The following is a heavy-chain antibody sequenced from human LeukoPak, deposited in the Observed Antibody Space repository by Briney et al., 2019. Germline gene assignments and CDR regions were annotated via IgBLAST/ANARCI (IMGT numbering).Heavy chain of an antibody. Sequence: SSETLSLTCTVSGGSISPYYWSWIRQPPGKGLEWIGYICYSGTTNYNPSLKSRVTMSVDTSNNHLSLRLTSVTAADTALYYCARHSYNYYGLDVWGQGTTITVSS. J-gene: IGHJ6*02. V-gene: IGHV4-59*08. CDR1: GGSISPYY. CDR3: ARHSYNYYGLDV. CDR2: ICYSGTT.